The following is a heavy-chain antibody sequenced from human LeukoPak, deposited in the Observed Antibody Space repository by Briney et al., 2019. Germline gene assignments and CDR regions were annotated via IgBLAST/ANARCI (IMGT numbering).Heavy chain of an antibody. CDR1: GFTFSSYW. J-gene: IGHJ4*02. V-gene: IGHV3-7*01. Sequence: GGSLRLSCAASGFTFSSYWMSWVRQAPGKGLEWVANIKQGGSEKYYVDSVKGRFTISRDNAKNSLYLQMNSLRAEDTAVYYCARDFESGWLGSLDYWGQGTLVTVSS. D-gene: IGHD6-19*01. CDR2: IKQGGSEK. CDR3: ARDFESGWLGSLDY.